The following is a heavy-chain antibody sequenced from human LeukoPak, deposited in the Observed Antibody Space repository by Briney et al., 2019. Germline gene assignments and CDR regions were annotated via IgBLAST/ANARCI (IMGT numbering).Heavy chain of an antibody. D-gene: IGHD3-10*01. CDR1: GGSFSGYY. J-gene: IGHJ4*02. V-gene: IGHV4-34*01. Sequence: SETLSLTCAVYGGSFSGYYWSWIRQPPGKGLEWIGEINHSGSTNYNPSLKSRDTISVDTSKNQCSLKLSSVTAADTAVYYCARFPYYYGSGSYFDFDYWGQGTLVTVSS. CDR3: ARFPYYYGSGSYFDFDY. CDR2: INHSGST.